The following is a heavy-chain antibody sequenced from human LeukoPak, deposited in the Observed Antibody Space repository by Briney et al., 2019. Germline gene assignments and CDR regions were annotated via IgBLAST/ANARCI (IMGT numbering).Heavy chain of an antibody. Sequence: ASVKVSCKASGYIFTDYYMHWVRQAPGQGLEWMGWISAYNGNTNYAPKLQGRVTTTTDTSTSTAYMELRRLRSDDTAVYYCARDPLAYCAGDCYHRFFDYWGQGTLVTVSS. CDR3: ARDPLAYCAGDCYHRFFDY. D-gene: IGHD2-21*02. CDR2: ISAYNGNT. CDR1: GYIFTDYY. J-gene: IGHJ4*02. V-gene: IGHV1-18*04.